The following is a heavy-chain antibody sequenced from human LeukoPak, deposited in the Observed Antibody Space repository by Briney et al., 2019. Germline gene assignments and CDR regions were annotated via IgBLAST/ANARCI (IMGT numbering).Heavy chain of an antibody. D-gene: IGHD3-10*01. V-gene: IGHV3-9*01. Sequence: GGSLRLSCAAAGFTFDEYAMHWVRQAPGKGLERVAGVSWNSDTIAYADSVKGRFTISRDNAENSVYLQMNSLRAEDKALYHCAKAYGLGSYYGPVDYWGQGTLVTVSS. CDR2: VSWNSDTI. CDR3: AKAYGLGSYYGPVDY. CDR1: GFTFDEYA. J-gene: IGHJ4*02.